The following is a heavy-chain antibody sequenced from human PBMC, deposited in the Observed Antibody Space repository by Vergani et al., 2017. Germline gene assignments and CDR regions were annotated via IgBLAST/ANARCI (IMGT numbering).Heavy chain of an antibody. Sequence: QMQLVQSGPEVKKPGTSVKVSCKASGFTFTSSAVQWVRQARGQRLEWIGWIVVGSGNTNYAQKFQERVTITRDMSTSTAYMELSSLRSEDTAVYYCAANYLHSSGSNFAMGYWGQGTLVTVSS. D-gene: IGHD3-22*01. V-gene: IGHV1-58*01. J-gene: IGHJ4*02. CDR3: AANYLHSSGSNFAMGY. CDR1: GFTFTSSA. CDR2: IVVGSGNT.